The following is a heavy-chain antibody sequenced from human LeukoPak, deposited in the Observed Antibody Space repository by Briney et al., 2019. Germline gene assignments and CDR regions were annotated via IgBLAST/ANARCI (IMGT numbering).Heavy chain of an antibody. Sequence: PGGSLRLSCAASGFTFSSYSMNWVRQAPGKGLEWVSSISSRSSYIYYADSVKGRFTISRDYAKNSLYLQMNSLITEDTAMYYCAREGSGTYYFIYWGQGTLVTVSS. CDR1: GFTFSSYS. CDR2: ISSRSSYI. V-gene: IGHV3-21*01. J-gene: IGHJ4*02. CDR3: AREGSGTYYFIY. D-gene: IGHD1-26*01.